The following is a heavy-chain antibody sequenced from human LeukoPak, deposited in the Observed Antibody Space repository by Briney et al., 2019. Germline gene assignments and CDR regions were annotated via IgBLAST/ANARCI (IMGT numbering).Heavy chain of an antibody. CDR1: GYTFTGYY. J-gene: IGHJ4*02. CDR3: ARGGYYDSSGYYYGFDY. V-gene: IGHV1-2*02. D-gene: IGHD3-22*01. Sequence: ASVKVSCKACGYTFTGYYMHWVRQAPGQGLEWMGWINPNSGGTNYAQKFQGRVTMTRDTSISTAYMELSRLRSDDTAMYYCARGGYYDSSGYYYGFDYWGQGTLVTVSS. CDR2: INPNSGGT.